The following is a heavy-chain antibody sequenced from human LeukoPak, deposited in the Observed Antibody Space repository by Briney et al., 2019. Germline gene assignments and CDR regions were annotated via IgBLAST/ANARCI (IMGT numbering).Heavy chain of an antibody. CDR2: IYYSGST. V-gene: IGHV4-39*07. CDR1: GGSISSSSYY. D-gene: IGHD2-2*01. Sequence: SETLSLTCTVSGGSISSSSYYWGWIRQPPGKGLEWIGSIYYSGSTYYNPSLKSRVTISVDTSKNQFSLKLSSVTAADTAVYYCARGSTRDWFDPWGQGTLVTASS. CDR3: ARGSTRDWFDP. J-gene: IGHJ5*02.